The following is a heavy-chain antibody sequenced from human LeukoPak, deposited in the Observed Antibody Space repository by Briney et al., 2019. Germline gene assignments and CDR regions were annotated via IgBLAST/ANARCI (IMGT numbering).Heavy chain of an antibody. CDR1: GFTFSSYW. CDR3: AKGPLRGTAAAIDY. D-gene: IGHD2-2*01. J-gene: IGHJ4*02. Sequence: GGSLRLSCAASGFTFSSYWMSWVRQAPGKGLEWVAVISYDGRNKHYPDSVKGRFTISRDISTDTLWLQMDSLRTEDTAVYYCAKGPLRGTAAAIDYWGQGTLVTVSS. V-gene: IGHV3-30*18. CDR2: ISYDGRNK.